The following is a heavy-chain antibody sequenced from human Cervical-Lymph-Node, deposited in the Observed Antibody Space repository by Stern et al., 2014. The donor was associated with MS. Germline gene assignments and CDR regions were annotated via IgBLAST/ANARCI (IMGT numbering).Heavy chain of an antibody. CDR2: IVSDGSRG. CDR3: ARDRDPTGWTLGAH. Sequence: VQLVESGGGLVQPGRSLRLSCAGSGFTFGDYDMHWVRQAPGKGLEWVAGIVSDGSRGDYGDSVQGRFTISRDNSKNSVYLQMNSLRSDDTAVYYCARDRDPTGWTLGAHWGQGTLVTVSS. CDR1: GFTFGDYD. J-gene: IGHJ4*02. D-gene: IGHD6-19*01. V-gene: IGHV3-30*03.